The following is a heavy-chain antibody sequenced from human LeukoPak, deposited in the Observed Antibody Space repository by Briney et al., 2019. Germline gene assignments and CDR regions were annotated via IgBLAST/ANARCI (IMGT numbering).Heavy chain of an antibody. CDR2: INPSSGTT. V-gene: IGHV1-46*01. CDR1: GYTFTNYY. CDR3: ANDGAYYDSNTDAFDI. D-gene: IGHD3-22*01. Sequence: ASVKVSCKASGYTFTNYYMVWVRQAPGQGLEWMGIINPSSGTTNYAQKFQGRVTMTRDMSTSTVYMELSSLRSEDAAVYYCANDGAYYDSNTDAFDIWGQGTMVTVSS. J-gene: IGHJ3*02.